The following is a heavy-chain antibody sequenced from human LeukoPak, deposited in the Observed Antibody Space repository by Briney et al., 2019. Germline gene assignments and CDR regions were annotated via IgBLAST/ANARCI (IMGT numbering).Heavy chain of an antibody. CDR2: IYPGDSDT. CDR3: ARGSWGASSGWHGDFDY. J-gene: IGHJ4*02. CDR1: GYSVTIYW. V-gene: IGHV5-51*01. Sequence: GESLKISCMGSGYSVTIYWSGWVRQMPGKGLEWMGIIYPGDSDTRYSPSFTGQVTISADQSISTAYLQWSSLKASDTALYYCARGSWGASSGWHGDFDYWGQGTLVTVSS. D-gene: IGHD6-19*01.